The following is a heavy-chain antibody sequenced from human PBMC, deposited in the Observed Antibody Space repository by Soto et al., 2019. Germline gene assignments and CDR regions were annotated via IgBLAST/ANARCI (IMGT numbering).Heavy chain of an antibody. CDR3: ARGGSEGYCSGGSCYVY. D-gene: IGHD2-15*01. Sequence: QVQLVQSGAEVKKPGSSVKVSCKASGGTFSSYTISWVRQAPGQGLEWMGRIIPILGIANYAQKFQGRVTITADKSTSTAYMELSSLRSEDTAVYYCARGGSEGYCSGGSCYVYWGQGTLVTGSS. CDR2: IIPILGIA. V-gene: IGHV1-69*02. J-gene: IGHJ4*02. CDR1: GGTFSSYT.